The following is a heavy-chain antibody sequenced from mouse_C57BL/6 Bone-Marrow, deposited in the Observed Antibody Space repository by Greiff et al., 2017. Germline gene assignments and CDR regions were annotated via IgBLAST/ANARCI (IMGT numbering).Heavy chain of an antibody. D-gene: IGHD1-1*01. V-gene: IGHV14-4*01. CDR2: IDPENGDT. CDR1: GFNIKDDY. Sequence: EVQLQQSGAELVRPGASVKLSCTASGFNIKDDYMHWVKQRPEQGLEWIGWIDPENGDTEYDSKFQGKATITADTSSNTAYLQLSSLTSEDTAVYYCTTVVFYGSSCPFAYWGQGTLVTVSA. J-gene: IGHJ3*01. CDR3: TTVVFYGSSCPFAY.